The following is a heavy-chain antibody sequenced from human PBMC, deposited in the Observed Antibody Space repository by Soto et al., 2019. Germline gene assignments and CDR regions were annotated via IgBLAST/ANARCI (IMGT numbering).Heavy chain of an antibody. CDR3: ARGPDVAGEPAAPYCFAF. CDR1: VDSINGDNYY. CDR2: FYNRGDM. J-gene: IGHJ4*02. Sequence: QVQLQESGPGLVKPSQTLSLTCTVSVDSINGDNYYWSWVRQLPVKGLEWIGYFYNRGDMYSNPSLWCRVAISVDASNNQCSLKLTSVTAADTSVYYCARGPDVAGEPAAPYCFAFWGQGAQVTVAS. V-gene: IGHV4-31*03. D-gene: IGHD2-2*01.